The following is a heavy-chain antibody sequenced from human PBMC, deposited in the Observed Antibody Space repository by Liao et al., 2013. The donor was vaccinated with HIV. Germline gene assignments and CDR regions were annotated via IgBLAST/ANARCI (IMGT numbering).Heavy chain of an antibody. CDR2: IYTSGST. D-gene: IGHD3-22*01. Sequence: QVQLQESGPGLVKPSETLSLTCTVSGGSISSYYWSWIRQPAGKGLEWIGRIYTSGSTNYNPSLKSRVTISVDTSKNQFSLKLRSVTAADTAVYYCARPRREGFXGYPYWYFDLWGRGTLVTVSS. V-gene: IGHV4-4*07. CDR1: GGSISSYY. CDR3: ARPRREGFXGYPYWYFDL. J-gene: IGHJ2*01.